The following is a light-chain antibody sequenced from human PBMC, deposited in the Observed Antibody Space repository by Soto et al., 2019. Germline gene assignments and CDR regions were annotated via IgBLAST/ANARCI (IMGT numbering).Light chain of an antibody. CDR3: QQYNSYWT. CDR1: HSISTW. Sequence: DIQMTQSPSTLSASVGDRVTITCRASHSISTWLAWYQQKPGKAPKLLIYKASSLESGVPSRFSGSGSGTEFTLTIISLQPDDFATYYCQQYNSYWTFGQGTKVEIK. V-gene: IGKV1-5*03. CDR2: KAS. J-gene: IGKJ1*01.